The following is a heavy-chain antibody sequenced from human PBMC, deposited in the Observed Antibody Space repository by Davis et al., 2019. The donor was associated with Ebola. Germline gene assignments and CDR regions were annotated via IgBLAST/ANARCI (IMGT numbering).Heavy chain of an antibody. D-gene: IGHD5-12*01. CDR1: GYTFTGYF. CDR2: INPNSGGT. CDR3: AKELSGYDNWFEP. Sequence: ASVKVSCKASGYTFTGYFMHWVRQAPGQGLEWMGWINPNSGGTNYAQKFQGWVTMTRDTSISTAYMELSRLRSDDTAVYYCAKELSGYDNWFEPWGQGTLVTVSS. V-gene: IGHV1-2*04. J-gene: IGHJ5*02.